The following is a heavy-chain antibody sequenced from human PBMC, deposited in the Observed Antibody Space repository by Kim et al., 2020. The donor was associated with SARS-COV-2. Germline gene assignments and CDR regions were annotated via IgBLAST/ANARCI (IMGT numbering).Heavy chain of an antibody. CDR3: TTGAGVATSSPYYYGMDV. CDR1: GFTFSNAW. J-gene: IGHJ6*02. Sequence: GGSLRLSCAASGFTFSNAWMSWVRQAPGKGLEWVGRIKSKTDGGTTDYAAPVKGRFTISRDDSKNTLYLQMNSLKTEDTAVYYCTTGAGVATSSPYYYGMDVWGQGTTVTVSS. CDR2: IKSKTDGGTT. D-gene: IGHD5-12*01. V-gene: IGHV3-15*01.